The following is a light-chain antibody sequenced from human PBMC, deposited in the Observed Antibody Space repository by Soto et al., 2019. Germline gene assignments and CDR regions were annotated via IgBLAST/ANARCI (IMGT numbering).Light chain of an antibody. Sequence: QSVLTQPPSASGTPGQRVTISCSGSSSNIGSNYVYWYQQLPGTAPKLLIYRNNQRPSGVPDRFSGSKSGTSASLAISGLRSDDEADYYCAAWDDSLSAYWVFGGGTKLTVL. CDR1: SSNIGSNY. V-gene: IGLV1-47*01. CDR3: AAWDDSLSAYWV. J-gene: IGLJ3*02. CDR2: RNN.